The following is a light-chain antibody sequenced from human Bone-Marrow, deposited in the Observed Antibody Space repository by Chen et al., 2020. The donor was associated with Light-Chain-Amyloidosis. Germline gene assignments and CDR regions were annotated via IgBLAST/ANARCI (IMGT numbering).Light chain of an antibody. J-gene: IGKJ4*01. Sequence: EIVLTQSPGTLSLSPGEGANLSCRASQTISSNYLTWYQQKFGQAPRLLIYGSSSRATGIPDRFTDSGSGTDFTLTINRLEPEDFGMYYCQQYGTSPLTFGGGTKVEIK. CDR2: GSS. V-gene: IGKV3-20*01. CDR3: QQYGTSPLT. CDR1: QTISSNY.